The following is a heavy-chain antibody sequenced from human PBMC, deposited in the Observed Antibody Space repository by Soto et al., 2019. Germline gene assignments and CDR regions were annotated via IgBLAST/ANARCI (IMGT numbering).Heavy chain of an antibody. V-gene: IGHV4-30-4*01. Sequence: SETLSLTCTVSGGSISSGDYYWSWIRQPPGKGREWIGYIYYSESTYYNPSLKSRVTISVDTSKNQFSLTLTSVTAADTAMYYCARTKYCSNTSCYRGRNNWFDPWGPGTLVTVSS. J-gene: IGHJ5*02. CDR1: GGSISSGDYY. D-gene: IGHD2-2*02. CDR3: ARTKYCSNTSCYRGRNNWFDP. CDR2: IYYSEST.